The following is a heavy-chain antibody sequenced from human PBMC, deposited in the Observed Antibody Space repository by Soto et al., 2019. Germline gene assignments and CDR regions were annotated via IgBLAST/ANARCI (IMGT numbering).Heavy chain of an antibody. Sequence: PGGSLRLSCAASGFTFSSYSMNWVRQTPGKGLEWISYISRSGTTIYYADSVKGRFTISRDNARNSLFLQMDSLRDEDTAVYYCARGYDSVWGSYRPSGYFQRWGQGTLVTVSP. CDR2: ISRSGTTI. CDR1: GFTFSSYS. V-gene: IGHV3-48*02. D-gene: IGHD3-16*02. CDR3: ARGYDSVWGSYRPSGYFQR. J-gene: IGHJ1*01.